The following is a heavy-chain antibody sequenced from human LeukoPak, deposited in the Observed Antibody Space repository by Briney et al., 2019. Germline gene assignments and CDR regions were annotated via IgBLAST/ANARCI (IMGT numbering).Heavy chain of an antibody. CDR1: GFPFGSYW. CDR2: VKHDGSGA. Sequence: GGSLRLSCAASGFPFGSYWMHWVRQAPGKGLMWVSRVKHDGSGASYADSVKGRFTISRDNARNTLYLEMNSLRAADTAVYYCARDSETSYWGWGQGTLVTVSS. J-gene: IGHJ4*02. CDR3: ARDSETSYWG. V-gene: IGHV3-74*01. D-gene: IGHD7-27*01.